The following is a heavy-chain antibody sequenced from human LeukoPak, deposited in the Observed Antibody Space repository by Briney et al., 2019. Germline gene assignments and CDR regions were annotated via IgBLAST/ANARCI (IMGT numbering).Heavy chain of an antibody. CDR3: ARSMGESGYSQFYPFDY. CDR2: IIPIFGTA. J-gene: IGHJ4*02. CDR1: GGTFSSYA. V-gene: IGHV1-69*05. Sequence: GSSVKVSCKASGGTFSSYAISWVRQAPGQGLEWMGGIIPIFGTANYAQKFQGRVTIPTDESTSTAYMELSSLRSEDTAVYYCARSMGESGYSQFYPFDYWGQGTLVTVSS. D-gene: IGHD3-16*01.